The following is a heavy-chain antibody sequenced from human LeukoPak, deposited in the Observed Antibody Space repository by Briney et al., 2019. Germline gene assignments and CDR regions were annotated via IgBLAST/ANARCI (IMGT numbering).Heavy chain of an antibody. CDR2: IYYNGST. J-gene: IGHJ4*02. CDR1: DGSLSTYY. Sequence: PSETLSLTCTVSDGSLSTYYWTWIRQPPGKGLEWIGRIYYNGSTIYNPSLESRVTISVDTSKNQFSLKLSSVTAADTAVYYCARLTLQYYFDYWGQGTLVTVSS. V-gene: IGHV4-59*08. CDR3: ARLTLQYYFDY.